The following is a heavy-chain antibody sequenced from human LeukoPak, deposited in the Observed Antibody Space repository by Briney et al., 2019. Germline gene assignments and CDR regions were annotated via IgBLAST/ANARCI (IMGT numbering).Heavy chain of an antibody. CDR1: GFTFRSYA. CDR2: IRYDGSNK. D-gene: IGHD3-22*01. V-gene: IGHV3-30*02. Sequence: GGSLRLSCVASGFTFRSYAMHWVRQAPGKGLEWVAFIRYDGSNKEYAVSVKGRFTVSRDNSKNTLYLQMNSLRAEDTAVYYCARGPYYYDRSGYFDYWGQGTLVTVSS. CDR3: ARGPYYYDRSGYFDY. J-gene: IGHJ4*02.